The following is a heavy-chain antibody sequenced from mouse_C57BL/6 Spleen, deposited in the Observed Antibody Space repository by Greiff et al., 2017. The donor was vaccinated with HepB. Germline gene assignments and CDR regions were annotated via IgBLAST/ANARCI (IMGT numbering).Heavy chain of an antibody. J-gene: IGHJ1*03. Sequence: QVQLKESGAELVRPGASVTLSCKASGYTFTDYEMHWVKQTPVHGLEWIGAIDPETGGTAYNQKFKGKAILTADKSSSTAYMELRSLTSEDSAVYYCTRGGYRYFDVWGTGTTVTVSS. D-gene: IGHD1-1*02. CDR1: GYTFTDYE. CDR3: TRGGYRYFDV. V-gene: IGHV1-15*01. CDR2: IDPETGGT.